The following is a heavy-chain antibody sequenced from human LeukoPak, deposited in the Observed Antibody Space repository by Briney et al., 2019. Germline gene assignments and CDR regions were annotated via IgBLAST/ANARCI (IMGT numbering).Heavy chain of an antibody. Sequence: GGSLRLSCSASGFTFRSYTMHWVRQAPGKGLECVSAVSTTGCSTYYADSVKGRFTISRDNSRNTLYLQMNSLRADDTAVYYCVKERYAYAFDYWGQGALVTVS. CDR2: VSTTGCST. CDR3: VKERYAYAFDY. J-gene: IGHJ4*02. CDR1: GFTFRSYT. V-gene: IGHV3-64D*09. D-gene: IGHD5-18*01.